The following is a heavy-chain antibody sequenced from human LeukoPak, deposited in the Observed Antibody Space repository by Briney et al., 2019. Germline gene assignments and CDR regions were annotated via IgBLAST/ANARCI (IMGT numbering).Heavy chain of an antibody. CDR3: ATNLIGAGEYFRQ. J-gene: IGHJ1*01. CDR2: ISSGGDIM. CDR1: GFTFGDYY. V-gene: IGHV3-11*01. Sequence: GGSLRLSCAASGFTFGDYYMTWIRQAPGKGLQWVSYISSGGDIMHYADSVKGRFTSSRDNAKNSGYLEMNSLGAEDTAVYYCATNLIGAGEYFRQWGQGTLVTVSS. D-gene: IGHD2/OR15-2a*01.